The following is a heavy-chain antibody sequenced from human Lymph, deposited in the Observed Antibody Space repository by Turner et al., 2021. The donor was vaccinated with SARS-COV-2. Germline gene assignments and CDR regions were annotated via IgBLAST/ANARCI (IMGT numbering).Heavy chain of an antibody. Sequence: EVQLVESGGGLVKPGGSLSPSWSASGFTFSTYSMNWVRQAPGKGLEWVSSISRSSTNIYYADSVKGRFTISRDNAKNSLYLQMNSLRAEDTAVYYCARDPLVEMPTVFVTLDYWGQGTLVTVSS. J-gene: IGHJ4*02. CDR3: ARDPLVEMPTVFVTLDY. V-gene: IGHV3-21*01. CDR1: GFTFSTYS. CDR2: ISRSSTNI. D-gene: IGHD4-4*01.